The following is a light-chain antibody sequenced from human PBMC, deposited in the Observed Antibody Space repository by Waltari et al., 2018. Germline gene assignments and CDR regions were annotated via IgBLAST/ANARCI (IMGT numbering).Light chain of an antibody. V-gene: IGLV1-51*02. J-gene: IGLJ2*01. Sequence: QSVLPQPPSVSAAPGQKVPISCSGSTSHIGNHYVSWYQQLPGAAPKVFIYETEKRPSGIPDRFSGSKSGTSASLGITGLQTGDEAAYYCGTWDNNLSALVFGGGTKLTVL. CDR2: ETE. CDR3: GTWDNNLSALV. CDR1: TSHIGNHY.